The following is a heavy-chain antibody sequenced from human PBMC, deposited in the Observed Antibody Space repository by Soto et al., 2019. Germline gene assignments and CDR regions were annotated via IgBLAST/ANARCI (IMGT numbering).Heavy chain of an antibody. CDR3: ARAGHSSSSEGANWFDP. CDR1: GASIGNRNTH. D-gene: IGHD6-6*01. Sequence: ASETLSLTCTVSGASIGNRNTHGAWIRQSPGKGLEYIATISYNGATYYNPSLKSRPTISVDTSKNQFSLQLSSVTAADTAVYYCARAGHSSSSEGANWFDPRGQGTLVTVSS. CDR2: ISYNGAT. J-gene: IGHJ5*02. V-gene: IGHV4-39*07.